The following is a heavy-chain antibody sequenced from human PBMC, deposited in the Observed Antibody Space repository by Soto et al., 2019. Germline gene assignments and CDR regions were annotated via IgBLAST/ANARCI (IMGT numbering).Heavy chain of an antibody. Sequence: LRLSCAASGLTVSSSYMSWVRQAPGKGLQWVSVIYSAGSTYYANSLKGRFTISRDISTNMVYLQMSSLTDEDTAVYYCARAREPEYSSAIFFDIWGQGALVTVSS. CDR3: ARAREPEYSSAIFFDI. CDR2: IYSAGST. D-gene: IGHD5-18*01. CDR1: GLTVSSSY. V-gene: IGHV3-53*01. J-gene: IGHJ4*02.